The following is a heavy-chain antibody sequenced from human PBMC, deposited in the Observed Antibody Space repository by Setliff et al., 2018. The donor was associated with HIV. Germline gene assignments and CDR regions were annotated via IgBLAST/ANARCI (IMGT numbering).Heavy chain of an antibody. D-gene: IGHD2-15*01. CDR2: INEDGSEK. Sequence: GSLRLSCAASGFPFSSYWMSWVRQAPGKGLEWVANINEDGSEKYYVDSVKGRFTISRDNAKNSLYLQMNSLRAEDTAVYYCARVGRDCSGGSCYYYYYGMDVWGQGTTVTVSS. CDR1: GFPFSSYW. J-gene: IGHJ6*02. V-gene: IGHV3-7*01. CDR3: ARVGRDCSGGSCYYYYYGMDV.